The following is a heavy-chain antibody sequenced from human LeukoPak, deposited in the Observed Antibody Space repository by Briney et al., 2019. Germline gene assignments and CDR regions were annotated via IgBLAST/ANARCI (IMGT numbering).Heavy chain of an antibody. CDR3: ARSFRSSDSSGYYFDY. D-gene: IGHD3-22*01. CDR2: SINKANSYTT. V-gene: IGHV3-72*01. J-gene: IGHJ4*02. Sequence: GGSLRLSCAASGFTFSDHYMDWVRQAPGKGLEWVGRSINKANSYTTEYAASVKGRFTISRDDSKNSLYLQMNSLKTEDTAVYYCARSFRSSDSSGYYFDYWGQGTLVTVSS. CDR1: GFTFSDHY.